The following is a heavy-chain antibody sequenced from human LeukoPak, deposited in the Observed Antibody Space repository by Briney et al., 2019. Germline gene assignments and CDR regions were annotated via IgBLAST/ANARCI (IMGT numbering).Heavy chain of an antibody. J-gene: IGHJ5*02. CDR2: ISAYNGNT. D-gene: IGHD6-13*01. CDR1: GYTFTSYG. V-gene: IGHV1-18*01. Sequence: ASVKVSCKASGYTFTSYGISWVRQAPGQGLEWMGWISAYNGNTNYAQKLQGRVTMTTDTSTSTAYMELRSLRSDDTAVYYCARARFIAAAVGWFDPWGQGTLVTVSS. CDR3: ARARFIAAAVGWFDP.